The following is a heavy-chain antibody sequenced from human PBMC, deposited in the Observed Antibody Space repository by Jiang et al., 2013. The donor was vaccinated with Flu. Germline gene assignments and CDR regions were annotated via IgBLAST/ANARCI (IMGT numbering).Heavy chain of an antibody. J-gene: IGHJ6*02. V-gene: IGHV1-45*02. CDR1: GYTFTYRY. CDR2: ITPFNGNT. CDR3: ARDLNLPSKIYYGMDV. Sequence: SGAEVKKTGSSVKVSCKASGYTFTYRYLHWVRQAPGQALEWMGWITPFNGNTNYAQKFQDRVTITRDRSMSTAYMELSSLRSDDTAVYYCARDLNLPSKIYYGMDVWGQGTTVTVSS. D-gene: IGHD4-11*01.